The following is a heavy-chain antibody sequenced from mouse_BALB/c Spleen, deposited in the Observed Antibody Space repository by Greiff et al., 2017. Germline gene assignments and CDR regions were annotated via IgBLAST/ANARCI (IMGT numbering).Heavy chain of an antibody. CDR2: ISSGGGST. J-gene: IGHJ3*01. Sequence: EVQGVESGVGLVKPGGSLKLSCAASGFAFSSYDMSWVRQTPEKRLEWVAYISSGGGSTYYPDTVKGRFTISRDNAKNTLYLQMSSLKSEDTAMYYCARQSTTATGFAYWGQGTLVTVSA. D-gene: IGHD1-2*01. CDR1: GFAFSSYD. V-gene: IGHV5-12-1*01. CDR3: ARQSTTATGFAY.